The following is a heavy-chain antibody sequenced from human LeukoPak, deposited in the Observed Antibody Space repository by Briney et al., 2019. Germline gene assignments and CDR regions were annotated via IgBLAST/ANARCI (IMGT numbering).Heavy chain of an antibody. CDR2: ISSSSSYI. D-gene: IGHD5-12*01. Sequence: PGGSLRLSCAATGFTFSNYAMNWVRQAPGKGLEWVSSISSSSSYIYYADSVKGRFTISRDNAKNSLYLQMNSLRAEDTAAYYCARGGYSGYDGRWGQGTLVTVSS. J-gene: IGHJ4*02. V-gene: IGHV3-21*01. CDR3: ARGGYSGYDGR. CDR1: GFTFSNYA.